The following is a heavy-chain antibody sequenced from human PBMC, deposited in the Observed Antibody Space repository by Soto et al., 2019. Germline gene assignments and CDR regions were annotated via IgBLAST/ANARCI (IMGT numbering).Heavy chain of an antibody. D-gene: IGHD5-18*01. CDR1: GFTFSSYS. CDR3: ARDFVQSWIQLSCDY. Sequence: PGGSLRLSCAASGFTFSSYSMNWVRQAPGKGLEWVSSISSSSSYIYYADSVKGRFTISRDNAKNSLYLQMNSLRAEDTAVYYCARDFVQSWIQLSCDYWGQGTLVTVSS. J-gene: IGHJ4*02. V-gene: IGHV3-21*01. CDR2: ISSSSSYI.